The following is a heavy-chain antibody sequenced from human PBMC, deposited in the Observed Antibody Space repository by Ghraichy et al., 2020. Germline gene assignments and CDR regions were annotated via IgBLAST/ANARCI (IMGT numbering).Heavy chain of an antibody. V-gene: IGHV3-30*04. Sequence: GGSLRLSCAASGFTFSSYAMHWVRQAPGKGLEWVAVISYDGSNKYYSDSVKGRFTISRDNSKNTLYLQMNSLRAEDTAVYYCGVGGSGSYSLDYWGQGTLVTVSS. J-gene: IGHJ4*02. D-gene: IGHD3-10*01. CDR2: ISYDGSNK. CDR1: GFTFSSYA. CDR3: GVGGSGSYSLDY.